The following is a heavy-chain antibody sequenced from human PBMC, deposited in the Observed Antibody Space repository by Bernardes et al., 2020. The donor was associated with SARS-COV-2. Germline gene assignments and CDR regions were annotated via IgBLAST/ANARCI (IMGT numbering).Heavy chain of an antibody. Sequence: SDTLYLTCAVSGDFVSSSTWWICVRQSPGVGLEYIGETYHTGTTKYKSSLKSRVTLSVDKPNNQFSLTLTSVTAADTAVYYCGGGTNYKFDYWGQGIRVTVPS. CDR2: TYHTGTT. V-gene: IGHV4-4*02. D-gene: IGHD1-26*01. J-gene: IGHJ4*02. CDR3: GGGTNYKFDY. CDR1: GDFVSSSTW.